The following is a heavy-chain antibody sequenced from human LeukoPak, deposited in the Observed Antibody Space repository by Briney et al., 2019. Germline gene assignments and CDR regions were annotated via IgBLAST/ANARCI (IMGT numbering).Heavy chain of an antibody. D-gene: IGHD4-11*01. CDR1: GGTFNNHA. CDR2: IIPIFGTA. J-gene: IGHJ6*02. CDR3: ARARNRNYYFHGVDV. V-gene: IGHV1-69*13. Sequence: SVKVSCKASGGTFNNHAINWVRQAPGQGLEWVGGIIPIFGTAHYAQKFQGRVTITADESTRTGYMELSSLRSEDTAVYYCARARNRNYYFHGVDVWGQGTTVTVSS.